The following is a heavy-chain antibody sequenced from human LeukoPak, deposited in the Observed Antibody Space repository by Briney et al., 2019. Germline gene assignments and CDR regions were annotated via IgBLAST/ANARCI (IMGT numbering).Heavy chain of an antibody. Sequence: PSETLSLTCTVSGGSISSSSYYWGWIRQPPGKGLEWIGSIYYSGSTYYNPSLKSRVTISVDTSKNQFSLKLSSVTAADTAVYYCACLISEMATTSYYYYYMDVWGKGTTVTVSS. J-gene: IGHJ6*03. V-gene: IGHV4-39*07. CDR1: GGSISSSSYY. CDR2: IYYSGST. CDR3: ACLISEMATTSYYYYYMDV. D-gene: IGHD5-24*01.